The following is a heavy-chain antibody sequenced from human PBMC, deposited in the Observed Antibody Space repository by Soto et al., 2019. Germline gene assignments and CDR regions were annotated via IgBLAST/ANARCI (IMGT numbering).Heavy chain of an antibody. J-gene: IGHJ4*02. CDR3: ARGGRCWWGFDY. CDR2: INGDGSST. D-gene: IGHD2-8*02. V-gene: IGHV3-74*01. CDR1: GFTFSSYW. Sequence: EVQLVESGGGLVQPGGSLRLSCAASGFTFSSYWMHWVRQAPGKGLVWVSRINGDGSSTYYADSVKGRFTISRDNAKNTMYLQMNRLRAEDTAVYYCARGGRCWWGFDYWGQGTLVTVSS.